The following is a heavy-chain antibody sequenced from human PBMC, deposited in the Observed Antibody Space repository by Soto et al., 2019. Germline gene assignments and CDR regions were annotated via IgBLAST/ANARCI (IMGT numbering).Heavy chain of an antibody. CDR1: GFTFSDYY. V-gene: IGHV3-11*05. CDR2: ISSSSSYI. D-gene: IGHD6-19*01. Sequence: QVQLVESGGGLVKPGGSLRLSCAASGFTFSDYYMNWIRQAPGKGLEWVSYISSSSSYIKYADSVKGRVTISRDNAKNSLYLQINSLRVEDTAVYYCARSRNIGYSSAWYFGYWGQGTLVTVSS. J-gene: IGHJ4*02. CDR3: ARSRNIGYSSAWYFGY.